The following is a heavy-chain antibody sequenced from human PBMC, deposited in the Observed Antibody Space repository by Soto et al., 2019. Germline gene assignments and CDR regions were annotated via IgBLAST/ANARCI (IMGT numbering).Heavy chain of an antibody. CDR2: IKQDGSEK. CDR3: ARDAHCGGDCYLLTWDYYYGMDV. V-gene: IGHV3-7*01. D-gene: IGHD2-21*02. J-gene: IGHJ6*02. Sequence: GGSLRLSCAASGFTFSSYWMSWVRQAPGKGLEWVANIKQDGSEKYYVDSVKGRFTISRDNAKNSLYLQMNSLRAEDTAVYYCARDAHCGGDCYLLTWDYYYGMDVWGQGTTVTVSS. CDR1: GFTFSSYW.